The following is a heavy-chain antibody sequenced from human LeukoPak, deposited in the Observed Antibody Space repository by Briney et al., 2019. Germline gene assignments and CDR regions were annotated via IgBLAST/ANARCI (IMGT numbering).Heavy chain of an antibody. D-gene: IGHD2/OR15-2a*01. CDR3: ASRLSNTGTDY. Sequence: GGSLRLSCAASGITFRTNWMHWVRQVPGKGLVWVSRINPDGSSPHYADSVKGRFTISRDNAKNTLFLQMNSLRAEDTAVYYCASRLSNTGTDYWGQGTLVTVSS. J-gene: IGHJ4*02. CDR2: INPDGSSP. V-gene: IGHV3-74*01. CDR1: GITFRTNW.